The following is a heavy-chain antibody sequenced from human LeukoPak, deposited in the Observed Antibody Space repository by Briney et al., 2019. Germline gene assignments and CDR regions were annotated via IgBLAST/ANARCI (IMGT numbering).Heavy chain of an antibody. CDR2: INHSGST. J-gene: IGHJ4*02. CDR1: GGSFSGYY. Sequence: SGTLSLTCAVYGGSFSGYYWSWIRQPPGKGLEWIGEINHSGSTNYNPSLKSRVTISVDTSKNQFSLKLSSVTAADTAVYYCARGPPPWLVRRYYFDYWGQGTLVTVSS. D-gene: IGHD6-19*01. CDR3: ARGPPPWLVRRYYFDY. V-gene: IGHV4-34*01.